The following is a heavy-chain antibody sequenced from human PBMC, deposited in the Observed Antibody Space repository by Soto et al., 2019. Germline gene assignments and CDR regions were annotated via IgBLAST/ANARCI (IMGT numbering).Heavy chain of an antibody. Sequence: QVQLEQSGPGLVKPSQTLTLTCNISGGSITSTNHYWSWIRQSPREGLEWIGYIYDSGITHFNPSSRGRATILGDTSQSQFHLIIPSVTAANSAVYYCAREVSGTGAFAYWGGGTLVTVSS. CDR1: GGSITSTNHY. CDR3: AREVSGTGAFAY. CDR2: IYDSGIT. J-gene: IGHJ4*02. V-gene: IGHV4-31*02.